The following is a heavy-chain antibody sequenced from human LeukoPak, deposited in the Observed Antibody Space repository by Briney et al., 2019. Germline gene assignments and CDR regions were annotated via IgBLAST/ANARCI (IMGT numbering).Heavy chain of an antibody. Sequence: PSETLSLTCTVSGGSISSYYWSWIRQPPGKGLEWIGYIYYSGSTYYNPSLKSRVTISVDTSKNQFSLKLSSVTAADTAVYYCARGESGFDPWGQGTLVTVSS. CDR1: GGSISSYY. V-gene: IGHV4-59*12. CDR3: ARGESGFDP. CDR2: IYYSGST. J-gene: IGHJ5*02.